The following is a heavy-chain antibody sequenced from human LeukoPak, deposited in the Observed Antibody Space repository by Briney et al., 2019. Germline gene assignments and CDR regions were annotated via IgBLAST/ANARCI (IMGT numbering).Heavy chain of an antibody. V-gene: IGHV4-4*07. J-gene: IGHJ6*03. D-gene: IGHD3-10*01. CDR2: IYTSGST. CDR3: ARGGGTMVRDYYMDV. Sequence: PSETLSLTCTVSGGSISSYYWSWIRQPAGKGPEWIGRIYTSGSTNYNPSLKSRVTISVDKSKNQFSLKLSSVTAADTAVYYCARGGGTMVRDYYMDVWGKGTTVTVSS. CDR1: GGSISSYY.